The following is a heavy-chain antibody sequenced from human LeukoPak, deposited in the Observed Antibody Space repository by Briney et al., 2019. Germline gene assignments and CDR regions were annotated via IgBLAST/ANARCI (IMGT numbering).Heavy chain of an antibody. CDR3: ARDPSSSFHWFDP. CDR1: GGAFSSYA. CDR2: IIPIFGTA. Sequence: GASVKVSCKASGGAFSSYAISWVRQAPGQGLEWMGGIIPIFGTANYAQKVQGRVTITTDESTSTAYLELSSLRSEDTAVYYCARDPSSSFHWFDPWGQGTLVTVSS. D-gene: IGHD6-6*01. J-gene: IGHJ5*02. V-gene: IGHV1-69*05.